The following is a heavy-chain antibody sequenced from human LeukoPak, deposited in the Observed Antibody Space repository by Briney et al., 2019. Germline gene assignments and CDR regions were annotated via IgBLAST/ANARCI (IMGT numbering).Heavy chain of an antibody. CDR2: IIPFFGTA. J-gene: IGHJ4*02. CDR3: ARVPIMITFGRVISQLGLGQGGLDD. V-gene: IGHV1-69*13. D-gene: IGHD3-16*02. CDR1: GGTFTSYA. Sequence: SPKVSCKASGGTFTSYAISWVRQAPGQGLEWMGGIIPFFGTANYAQKFQGRVTITADESTSTAYMELSSLRREDTAVYYCARVPIMITFGRVISQLGLGQGGLDDWGQGTPVTASS.